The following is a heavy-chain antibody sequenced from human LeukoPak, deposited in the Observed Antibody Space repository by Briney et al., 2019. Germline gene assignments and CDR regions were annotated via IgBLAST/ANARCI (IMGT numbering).Heavy chain of an antibody. D-gene: IGHD5-18*01. J-gene: IGHJ3*02. V-gene: IGHV1-18*01. CDR1: GYTFTSYG. CDR3: ARAEVGIQLWSDAFDI. CDR2: ISAYNGNT. Sequence: ASVKVSRKASGYTFTSYGISWVRQAPGQGLEWMGWISAYNGNTNYAQKLQGRVTMTTDTSTSTAYMELRSLRSDDTAVYYCARAEVGIQLWSDAFDIWGQGTMVTVSS.